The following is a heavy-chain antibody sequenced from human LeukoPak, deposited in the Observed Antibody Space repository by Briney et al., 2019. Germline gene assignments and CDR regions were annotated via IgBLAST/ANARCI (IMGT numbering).Heavy chain of an antibody. CDR3: AKLDGDYGSNY. CDR1: GFTFSSYS. V-gene: IGHV3-48*01. J-gene: IGHJ4*02. Sequence: SGGSLRLSCAASGFTFSSYSMNWVRQAPGKGLEWVSYISSNSNLIYYADSVKGRFTISRDNAKNSLYLQMNSLRAEDTAVYYCAKLDGDYGSNYWGQGTLVTVSS. D-gene: IGHD4-17*01. CDR2: ISSNSNLI.